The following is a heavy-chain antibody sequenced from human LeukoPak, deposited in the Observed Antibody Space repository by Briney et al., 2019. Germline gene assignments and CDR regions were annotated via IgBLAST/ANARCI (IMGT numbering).Heavy chain of an antibody. CDR3: AKGCGGDCYSDADDASDI. CDR1: GFTSSSYA. V-gene: IGHV3-23*01. J-gene: IGHJ3*02. CDR2: ISGSGGST. Sequence: LPAGSLRLSCAASGFTSSSYAMSWVRRAPGKRLEWVSAISGSGGSTYYADSVKGRFTISRDNSKNTLYLQMNSLRAEDTAVYYCAKGCGGDCYSDADDASDIWGQGTMVTVSS. D-gene: IGHD2-21*01.